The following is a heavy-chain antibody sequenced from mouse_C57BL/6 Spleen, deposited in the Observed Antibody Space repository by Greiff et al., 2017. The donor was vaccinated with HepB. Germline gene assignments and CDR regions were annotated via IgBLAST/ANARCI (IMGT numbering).Heavy chain of an antibody. CDR3: KRRLMGTTAGLDY. D-gene: IGHD2-14*01. J-gene: IGHJ2*01. Sequence: VKLQQSGAELVRPGASVTLSCKASGYTFTDYEMHWVKQTPVHGLEWIGAIDPETGGTAYNQKFKGKAILTADKSSSTAYMELRSLTSEDSAVYYCKRRLMGTTAGLDYWGQGTTLTVSS. CDR1: GYTFTDYE. V-gene: IGHV1-15*01. CDR2: IDPETGGT.